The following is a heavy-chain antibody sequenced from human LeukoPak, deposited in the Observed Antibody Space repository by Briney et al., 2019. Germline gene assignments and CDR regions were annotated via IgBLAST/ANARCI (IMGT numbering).Heavy chain of an antibody. V-gene: IGHV3-23*01. CDR1: GFTFSNYA. J-gene: IGHJ4*02. D-gene: IGHD2-2*01. CDR2: VGGRGVKT. Sequence: GGSLRLSCAASGFTFSNYAIHWVRHAAGKRLEFVSIVGGRGVKTYYADSVKGRFTISRDNSKNTVYLQMNSLRAEDTAVYYCAKRGDCSGTCTYDYWGQGTLVTVSS. CDR3: AKRGDCSGTCTYDY.